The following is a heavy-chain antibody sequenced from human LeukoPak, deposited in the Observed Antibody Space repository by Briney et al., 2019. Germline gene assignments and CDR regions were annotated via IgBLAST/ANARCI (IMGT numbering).Heavy chain of an antibody. Sequence: SQTLSLTCTVSGGSISSGGYYWSWIRQHPGKGLEWIGYIYYSGSTYYNPSLKSRVTISVDTSKNQFSLKLSSVTAADTAVYYCARDPYDTLGNYGMDVWGQGTTVTVSS. V-gene: IGHV4-31*03. CDR3: ARDPYDTLGNYGMDV. J-gene: IGHJ6*02. CDR2: IYYSGST. D-gene: IGHD3-9*01. CDR1: GGSISSGGYY.